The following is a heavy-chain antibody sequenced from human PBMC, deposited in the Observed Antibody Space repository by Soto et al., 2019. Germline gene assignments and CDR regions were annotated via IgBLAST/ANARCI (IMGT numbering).Heavy chain of an antibody. CDR2: IKKDGSER. CDR3: AAGIGYLFDY. CDR1: GLTLSSYW. J-gene: IGHJ4*02. D-gene: IGHD5-12*01. Sequence: EVDLVESGGDLVQPGGSLRLSCEASGLTLSSYWMNWVRQAPGKGLEWVAIIKKDGSERHYVDSVKGRFTISRDNARNSLYLHMNGPRAEDTAVYYCAAGIGYLFDYWGRGTLVTVSS. V-gene: IGHV3-7*03.